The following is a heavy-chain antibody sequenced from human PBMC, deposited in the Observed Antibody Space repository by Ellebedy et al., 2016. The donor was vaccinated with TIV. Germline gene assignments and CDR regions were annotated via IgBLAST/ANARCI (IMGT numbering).Heavy chain of an antibody. CDR3: ARHPLEWLVGPMYFDY. CDR2: IYDSGST. D-gene: IGHD6-19*01. CDR1: GGSISSYY. V-gene: IGHV4-59*08. Sequence: SETLSLTCTVSGGSISSYYWSWIRQPPGKGLEWIGYIYDSGSTNYNPSLKSRVTISVDTSKNQFSLKVSSVTAADTAVYYCARHPLEWLVGPMYFDYWGQGTLVTVSS. J-gene: IGHJ4*02.